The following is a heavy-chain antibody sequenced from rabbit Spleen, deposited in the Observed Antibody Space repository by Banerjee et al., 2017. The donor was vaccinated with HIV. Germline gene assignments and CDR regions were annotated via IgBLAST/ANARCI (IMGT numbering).Heavy chain of an antibody. CDR3: VRDSYYFKL. D-gene: IGHD5-1*01. J-gene: IGHJ4*01. CDR2: IDPVFGST. Sequence: QDHLVESGGGLVQPGGSRKLSCKASAFDFSSGGVSWVRQAPGKGLEWIGYIDPVFGSTYYASWVNGRFTISSHNGQNTLYLQLNSLTAADTATYFCVRDSYYFKLWGPGTLVTVS. CDR1: AFDFSSGG. V-gene: IGHV1S47*01.